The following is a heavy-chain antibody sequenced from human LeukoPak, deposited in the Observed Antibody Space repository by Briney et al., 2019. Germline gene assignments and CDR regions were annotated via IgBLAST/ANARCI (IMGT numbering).Heavy chain of an antibody. Sequence: GASVNVSCKVSGYTLTELSMHWVRQAPGKGLEWMGGFDPEDGETIYAQKFQGRVTMTEDTSTDTAYMELSSLRSEDTAVYYCATSIAVAGVYYYYGMDVWGQGTTVTVSS. V-gene: IGHV1-24*01. CDR2: FDPEDGET. CDR3: ATSIAVAGVYYYYGMDV. J-gene: IGHJ6*02. CDR1: GYTLTELS. D-gene: IGHD6-19*01.